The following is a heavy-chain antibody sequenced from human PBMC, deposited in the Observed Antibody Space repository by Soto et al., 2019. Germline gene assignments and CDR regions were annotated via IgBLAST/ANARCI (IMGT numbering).Heavy chain of an antibody. V-gene: IGHV3-7*01. CDR2: IRKDASVI. J-gene: IGHJ3*02. CDR1: GFTFSTYW. Sequence: EVQLVESGGDLVQPGGSLRLSCAASGFTFSTYWMTWVHQAPGRGLEWVANIRKDASVIHYADSVEGRFTISRDNAKKSLYLPMSSLRAEDTALYFCARDLSPADGNLFYDAFDIWGQGTVVTVSS. D-gene: IGHD2-2*01. CDR3: ARDLSPADGNLFYDAFDI.